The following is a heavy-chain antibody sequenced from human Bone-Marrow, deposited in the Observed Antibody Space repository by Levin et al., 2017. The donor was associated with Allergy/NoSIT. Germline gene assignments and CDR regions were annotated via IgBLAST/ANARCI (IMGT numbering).Heavy chain of an antibody. Sequence: GGSLRLSCAASGFTFSSYGMHWVRQAPGKGLEWVAVISYDGSNKYYADSVKGRFTISRDNSKNTLYLQMNSLRAEDTAVYYCAPTRGMGHIVVVTATNNWFDPWGQGTLVTVSS. V-gene: IGHV3-30*03. CDR2: ISYDGSNK. CDR3: APTRGMGHIVVVTATNNWFDP. D-gene: IGHD2-21*02. J-gene: IGHJ5*02. CDR1: GFTFSSYG.